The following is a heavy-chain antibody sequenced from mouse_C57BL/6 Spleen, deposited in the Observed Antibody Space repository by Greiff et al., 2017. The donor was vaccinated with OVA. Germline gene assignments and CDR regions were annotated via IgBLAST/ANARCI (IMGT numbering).Heavy chain of an antibody. V-gene: IGHV1-82*01. CDR2: IYPGDGDT. D-gene: IGHD4-1*01. CDR3: ARGWDGGYFDV. Sequence: QVQLQQSGPELVKPGASVKISCKASGYAFSSSWMNWVKQRPGKGLEWIGRIYPGDGDTNYNGKFKGKATLTADKSSSTAYIQLSSLTSEDSAVYFCARGWDGGYFDVWGTGTTVTVSS. J-gene: IGHJ1*03. CDR1: GYAFSSSW.